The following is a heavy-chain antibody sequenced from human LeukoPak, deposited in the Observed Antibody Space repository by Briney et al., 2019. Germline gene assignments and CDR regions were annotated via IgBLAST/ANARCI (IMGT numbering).Heavy chain of an antibody. CDR3: ARDWELHD. CDR1: GFTFTSHW. CDR2: IREDGGEI. V-gene: IGHV3-7*01. Sequence: PGGSLRLSCVASGFTFTSHWMTWVRQAPGKGLEWMANIREDGGEIYYLDSVKGRFTISRDNAKNSLYLQMNSLRAEDTAVYYCARDWELHDWGQGTLVTVSS. J-gene: IGHJ4*02. D-gene: IGHD1-26*01.